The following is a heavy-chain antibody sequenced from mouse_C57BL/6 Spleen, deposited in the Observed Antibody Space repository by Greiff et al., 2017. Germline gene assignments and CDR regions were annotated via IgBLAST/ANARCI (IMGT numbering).Heavy chain of an antibody. D-gene: IGHD1-1*01. J-gene: IGHJ4*01. Sequence: VQLQQSGPGLVQPSQSLSITCAVSGFSLTSYGVHWVRQSPGKGLEWLGVIWRGGSTDYNAAFMSRLSITKDNSKSQIFFKMNSLQADDTAIYYCANDGTTRGDYYAMDYWGQGTSVTVSS. CDR2: IWRGGST. V-gene: IGHV2-5*01. CDR1: GFSLTSYG. CDR3: ANDGTTRGDYYAMDY.